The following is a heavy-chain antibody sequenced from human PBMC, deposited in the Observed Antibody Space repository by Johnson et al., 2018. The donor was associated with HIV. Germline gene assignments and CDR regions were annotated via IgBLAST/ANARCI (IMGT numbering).Heavy chain of an antibody. Sequence: VQLVESGGGLVQPGGSLRLSCAASDFTVGSIYMSWVRQAPGTGLEWVSVIYSGGSTYYADSVKGRCTISRDNSKNTLFLQMNSLRGEDTAVYYCAKGLRIAAAHDAFDIWGQGTMVTVSS. CDR1: DFTVGSIY. V-gene: IGHV3-66*01. CDR3: AKGLRIAAAHDAFDI. CDR2: IYSGGST. D-gene: IGHD6-13*01. J-gene: IGHJ3*02.